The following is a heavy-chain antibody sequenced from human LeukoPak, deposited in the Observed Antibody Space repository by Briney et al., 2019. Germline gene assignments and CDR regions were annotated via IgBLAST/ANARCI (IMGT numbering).Heavy chain of an antibody. CDR3: ARDRADDDSSGYIYRDFAY. D-gene: IGHD3-22*01. V-gene: IGHV3-48*04. J-gene: IGHJ4*02. CDR2: ISGSGGTI. Sequence: PGGSLRLSCAASGFSFSNYGIHWVRQAPGKGLECVSYISGSGGTIYYADSVKGRFTISRDNAKNLLYLRMNNLRAEDTAVYYCARDRADDDSSGYIYRDFAYWGQGNLVTVSP. CDR1: GFSFSNYG.